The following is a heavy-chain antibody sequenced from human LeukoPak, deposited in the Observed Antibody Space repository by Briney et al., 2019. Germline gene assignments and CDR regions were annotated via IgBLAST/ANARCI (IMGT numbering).Heavy chain of an antibody. CDR2: IYYSGST. CDR3: ASAEGSRDAFDI. CDR1: GGSISSGGYY. V-gene: IGHV4-31*03. J-gene: IGHJ3*02. Sequence: KSSETLSLTCTVSGGSISSGGYYWSWIRQHPGKGLEWIGYIYYSGSTHYNPSLKSRVTISVDTSKNQFSLKLSSVTAADTAVYYCASAEGSRDAFDIWGQGTMVTVSS.